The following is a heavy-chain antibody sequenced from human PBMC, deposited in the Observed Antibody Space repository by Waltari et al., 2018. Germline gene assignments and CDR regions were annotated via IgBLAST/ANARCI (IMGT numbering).Heavy chain of an antibody. D-gene: IGHD4-17*01. J-gene: IGHJ5*02. CDR2: IIPNLGIA. V-gene: IGHV1-69*04. Sequence: QVQLVQSGAEVKKPGSSVKVSCKASGGTFSSYAISWVRQAPGQGLEWMGGIIPNLGIANYAQKCQGRVTITADESTSTADMELSSLRSEDTAVYYCARSGGRNYGDYVGNWFDPWGQGTLVTVSS. CDR3: ARSGGRNYGDYVGNWFDP. CDR1: GGTFSSYA.